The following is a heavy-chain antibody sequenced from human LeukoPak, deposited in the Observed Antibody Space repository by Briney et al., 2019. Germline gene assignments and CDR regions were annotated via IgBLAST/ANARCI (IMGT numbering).Heavy chain of an antibody. Sequence: SETLSLTCTVSGGSISSYYWSWIRQPAGKGLEWIGLIYTSGSTNYNPSLKSRVTMSVDTSKNQFSLKLSSVTAADTAVYYCAVGREYCSSTSCYEEVDYWGQGILVTVSS. CDR3: AVGREYCSSTSCYEEVDY. D-gene: IGHD2-2*01. CDR2: IYTSGST. J-gene: IGHJ4*02. V-gene: IGHV4-4*07. CDR1: GGSISSYY.